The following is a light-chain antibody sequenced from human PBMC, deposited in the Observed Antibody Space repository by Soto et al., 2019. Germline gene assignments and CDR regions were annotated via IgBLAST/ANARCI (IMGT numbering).Light chain of an antibody. V-gene: IGLV2-14*01. CDR1: SSDVGAYNY. CDR3: SSYTSATTYV. Sequence: QSVLTQPASVSGSPGQSITSCCTGTSSDVGAYNYDSWYQQYPGEAPKVIIYDVSHRPAGVSNRFSGSKSGNTASLTISGLQTQDEADYYCSSYTSATTYVFGTGTKVTVL. CDR2: DVS. J-gene: IGLJ1*01.